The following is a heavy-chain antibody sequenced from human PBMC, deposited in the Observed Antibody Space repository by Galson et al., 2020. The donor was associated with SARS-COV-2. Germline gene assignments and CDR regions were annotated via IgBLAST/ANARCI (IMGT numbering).Heavy chain of an antibody. CDR2: ISAYNGNT. V-gene: IGHV1-18*04. D-gene: IGHD4-17*01. CDR1: GYTFTSYG. J-gene: IGHJ4*02. CDR3: ASSISTVVTQWAFPLDY. Sequence: GESLKISCKASGYTFTSYGISWVRQAPGQGLEWMGWISAYNGNTNYAQKLQGRVTMTTDTSTSTAYMELRSLRSDDTAVYYCASSISTVVTQWAFPLDYWGQGTLVIVSS.